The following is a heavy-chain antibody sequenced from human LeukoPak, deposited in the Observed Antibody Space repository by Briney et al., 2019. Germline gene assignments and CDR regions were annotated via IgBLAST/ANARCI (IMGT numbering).Heavy chain of an antibody. Sequence: SETLSLTCAVYGGSFSGYYWGWIRQPPGKGLEWIGEINHSGSTNYNPSPKSRVTISVDTSKNQFSLKLSSVTAADTAVYYCARRFQGVGLNYYYYYMDVWGKGTTVTVSS. V-gene: IGHV4-34*01. CDR1: GGSFSGYY. D-gene: IGHD2-15*01. CDR2: INHSGST. J-gene: IGHJ6*03. CDR3: ARRFQGVGLNYYYYYMDV.